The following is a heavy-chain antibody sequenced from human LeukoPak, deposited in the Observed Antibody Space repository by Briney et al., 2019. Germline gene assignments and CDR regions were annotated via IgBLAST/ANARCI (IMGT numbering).Heavy chain of an antibody. CDR3: ARGCSSTSCYMGNWFDP. V-gene: IGHV4-59*01. J-gene: IGHJ5*02. Sequence: PSETLSLTCTVSXGXXXSXYXSXXXXPXXXXXXXXXXIYYSGSTNYNPSLKSRVTISVDTSKNQFSLKLSSVTAADTAVYYCARGCSSTSCYMGNWFDPWGQGTLVTVSS. CDR1: XGXXXSXY. CDR2: IYYSGST. D-gene: IGHD2-2*02.